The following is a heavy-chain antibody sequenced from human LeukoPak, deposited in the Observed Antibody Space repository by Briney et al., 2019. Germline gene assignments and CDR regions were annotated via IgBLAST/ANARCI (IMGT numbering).Heavy chain of an antibody. J-gene: IGHJ4*02. V-gene: IGHV1-69*04. Sequence: AVKFSYKASGGPFSSYAISWGRQAPGQGLGWRGRIIPIFGIANYAQKFEGRVTITADKSTSTAYMELSSLRSEDTAVYYCAREYDFWSGYSHWGQGTLVTVSS. CDR1: GGPFSSYA. CDR3: AREYDFWSGYSH. D-gene: IGHD3-3*01. CDR2: IIPIFGIA.